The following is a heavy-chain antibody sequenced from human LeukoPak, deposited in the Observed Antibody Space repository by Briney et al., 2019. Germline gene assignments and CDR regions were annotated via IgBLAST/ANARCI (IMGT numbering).Heavy chain of an antibody. Sequence: SVKVSCKASGCTFISYAISWVRQAPGQGLEWMGRIIPIFGTANYAQKFQGRVTITTDESTSTAYMELSSLRSEDTAVYYCVSRGFGLGAFDIWGQGTMVTVSS. CDR3: VSRGFGLGAFDI. D-gene: IGHD3-10*01. CDR1: GCTFISYA. J-gene: IGHJ3*02. CDR2: IIPIFGTA. V-gene: IGHV1-69*05.